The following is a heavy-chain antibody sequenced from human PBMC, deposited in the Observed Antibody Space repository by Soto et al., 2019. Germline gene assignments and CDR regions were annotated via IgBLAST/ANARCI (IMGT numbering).Heavy chain of an antibody. CDR2: ISSSSSTI. D-gene: IGHD3-10*01. V-gene: IGHV3-48*02. J-gene: IGHJ6*02. CDR3: AREVGYGSGDLYYYYYGMDV. Sequence: GGSLRLSCAASGFTFSSYSMNWVRQAPGKGLEWVSYISSSSSTIYYADSVKGRFTISRDNAKNSLYLQMNSLRDEDTAVYYCAREVGYGSGDLYYYYYGMDVWGQGTTVTVSS. CDR1: GFTFSSYS.